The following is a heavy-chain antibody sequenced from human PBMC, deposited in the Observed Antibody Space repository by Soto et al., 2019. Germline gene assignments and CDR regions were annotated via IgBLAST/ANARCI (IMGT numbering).Heavy chain of an antibody. Sequence: QVQLQESGPGLVKPSETLSLTCTVSGGSISSYYWSWIRQPPGKGLEWIGYLFYSGSTNYNPSLKRRVTRSVDTSKNQFSLKLSSVTAADTAVYDCARRYSRGFDFWGQGTLVTVSS. CDR3: ARRYSRGFDF. D-gene: IGHD6-19*01. CDR1: GGSISSYY. V-gene: IGHV4-59*08. CDR2: LFYSGST. J-gene: IGHJ4*02.